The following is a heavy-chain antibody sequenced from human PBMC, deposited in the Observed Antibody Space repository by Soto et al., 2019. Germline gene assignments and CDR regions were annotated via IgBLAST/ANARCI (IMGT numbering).Heavy chain of an antibody. CDR3: ASGPYSSGWRKTNQKAEYFQH. J-gene: IGHJ1*01. CDR2: IIPILGIA. D-gene: IGHD6-19*01. V-gene: IGHV1-69*02. Sequence: QVQLVQSGAEVKKPGSSVKVSCKASGGTFSSYTISWVRQAPGQVLEWRGRIIPILGIANYAQKFQGRVTITADKSTSTAYMELSSLGSEDTAVYYCASGPYSSGWRKTNQKAEYFQHCGQGTRVTVSS. CDR1: GGTFSSYT.